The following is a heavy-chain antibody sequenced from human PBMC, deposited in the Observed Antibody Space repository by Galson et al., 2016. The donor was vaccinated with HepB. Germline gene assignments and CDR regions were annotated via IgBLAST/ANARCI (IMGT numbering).Heavy chain of an antibody. V-gene: IGHV1-69*06. CDR1: GGTFSSYA. CDR2: IVPIFESS. J-gene: IGHJ4*02. Sequence: SVKVSCKASGGTFSSYAMTWVRQAPGQGLEWMGGIVPIFESSNYAENFQGRVTFTADRPTSTAYMELSSLRPDDTAVYFCARVASNADFWGQGTLVTVSP. CDR3: ARVASNADF. D-gene: IGHD1-1*01.